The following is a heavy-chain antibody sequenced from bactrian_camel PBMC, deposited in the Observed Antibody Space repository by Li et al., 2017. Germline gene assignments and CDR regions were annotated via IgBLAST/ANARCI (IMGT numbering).Heavy chain of an antibody. CDR2: ISPSGSLK. V-gene: IGHV3S1*01. CDR1: GVTYNIYC. D-gene: IGHD6*01. Sequence: HVQLVESGGGSVQAGGSLRLSCVASGVTYNIYCMGWFRQPPGKEREGVAQISPSGSLKYVADSVKGRFTISRDNAGNRVYLQMNSLKTEDTAMYYCTKPTGSSNYPPYWGQGTQVTVS. CDR3: TKPTGSSNYPPY. J-gene: IGHJ4*01.